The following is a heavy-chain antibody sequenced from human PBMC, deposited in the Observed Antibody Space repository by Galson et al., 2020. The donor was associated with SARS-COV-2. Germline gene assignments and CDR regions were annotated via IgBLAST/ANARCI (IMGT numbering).Heavy chain of an antibody. V-gene: IGHV3-30*04. CDR3: ARDYCSSTSCYYAGGMDV. Sequence: GGSLRLSCAASGFTFSSYAMHWVRQAPGKGLEWVAVISYDGSNKYYADSVKGRFTISRDNSKNTLYLQMNSLRAEDTVVYYCARDYCSSTSCYYAGGMDVWGQGTTVTVSS. J-gene: IGHJ6*02. D-gene: IGHD2-2*01. CDR2: ISYDGSNK. CDR1: GFTFSSYA.